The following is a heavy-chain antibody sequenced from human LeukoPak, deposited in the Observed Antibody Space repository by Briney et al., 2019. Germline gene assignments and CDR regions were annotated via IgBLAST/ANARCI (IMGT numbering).Heavy chain of an antibody. D-gene: IGHD3-22*01. J-gene: IGHJ6*02. Sequence: GGSLRLSCAASGFAFSSYNMNWVRQAPGKGLEWISYIGSSGSPTHYADSVGGRFTISRDNAKNSLYLQMSSLRDEDTAVYFCARRPYSDTSGRLSDVWGQGTTVTVSS. CDR3: ARRPYSDTSGRLSDV. CDR2: IGSSGSPT. CDR1: GFAFSSYN. V-gene: IGHV3-48*02.